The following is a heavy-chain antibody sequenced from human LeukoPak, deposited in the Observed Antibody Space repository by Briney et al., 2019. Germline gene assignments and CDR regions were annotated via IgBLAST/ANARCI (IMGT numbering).Heavy chain of an antibody. CDR1: GYTFTGYY. V-gene: IGHV1-2*02. J-gene: IGHJ6*03. CDR2: INPNSGGT. Sequence: ASVKVSCKASGYTFTGYYMHWVRQAPGQGLEWMGWINPNSGGTNYAQKFQGRVTITRNTSISTAYMELSSLRSEDTAVYYCARGTYQLLDYYYMDVWGKGTTVTVSS. D-gene: IGHD2-2*01. CDR3: ARGTYQLLDYYYMDV.